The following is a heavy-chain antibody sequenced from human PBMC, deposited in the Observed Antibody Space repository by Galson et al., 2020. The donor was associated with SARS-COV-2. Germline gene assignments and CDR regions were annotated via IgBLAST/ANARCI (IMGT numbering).Heavy chain of an antibody. CDR1: GGSVSSGFSY. J-gene: IGHJ5*02. D-gene: IGHD6-19*01. V-gene: IGHV4-61*02. Sequence: SETLSLTCAVYGGSVSSGFSYWSWIRQPAGKGLEWIGRIYTSGSTNYNPSLKSRVTISLDTSKNQFSLELRSVTAADTAVYYCARYTSDSGWSPTSHNYFDPWGQGTLVTVSS. CDR3: ARYTSDSGWSPTSHNYFDP. CDR2: IYTSGST.